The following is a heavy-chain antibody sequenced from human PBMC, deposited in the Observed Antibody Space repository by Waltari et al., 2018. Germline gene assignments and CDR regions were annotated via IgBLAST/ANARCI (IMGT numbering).Heavy chain of an antibody. D-gene: IGHD1-26*01. V-gene: IGHV3-7*01. CDR2: IKQDGSEK. Sequence: EVQLVESGGGLVQPGGSLRLSCEASGFTFSSYGMSWVRQAPGKGLEWVANIKQDGSEKYYVDSVKGRFTISRDNAKNSLYLQMNSLRAEDTAVYYCARGAVGAVDFDYWGQGTLVTVSS. CDR3: ARGAVGAVDFDY. CDR1: GFTFSSYG. J-gene: IGHJ4*02.